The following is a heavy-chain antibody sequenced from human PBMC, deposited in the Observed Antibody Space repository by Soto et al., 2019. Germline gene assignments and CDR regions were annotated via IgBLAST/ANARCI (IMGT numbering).Heavy chain of an antibody. D-gene: IGHD5-18*01. V-gene: IGHV3-48*02. CDR1: GFIVSGYS. CDR3: VRDRDLDRDMVNGDF. CDR2: ITIVTGNI. J-gene: IGHJ4*01. Sequence: GGSLRLSCEASGFIVSGYSMNWVRQSPGKGLEWLAYITIVTGNIVYADSVKGRFTICTDSAKNSVFLQMNSLRDEDTAVYYCVRDRDLDRDMVNGDFWXQGTLVTVSS.